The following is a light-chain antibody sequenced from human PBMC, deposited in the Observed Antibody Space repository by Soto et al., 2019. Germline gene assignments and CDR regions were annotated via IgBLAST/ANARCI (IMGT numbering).Light chain of an antibody. CDR3: QQYGISPMFA. V-gene: IGKV3-20*01. J-gene: IGKJ3*01. Sequence: EVVLTQSPGTLSLSPGERATLSCRASQTVDSTYLAWYQHKPGQAPRLLIYGASIRATGIPDRFSGSGYDTDFTLPITRLEPEDFAVYYCQQYGISPMFAFGPGTKVHIK. CDR1: QTVDSTY. CDR2: GAS.